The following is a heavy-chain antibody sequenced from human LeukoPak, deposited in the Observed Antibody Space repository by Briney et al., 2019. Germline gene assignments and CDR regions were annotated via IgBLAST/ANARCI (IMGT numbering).Heavy chain of an antibody. D-gene: IGHD2-15*01. CDR3: AREDCSGDGCYSFDY. Sequence: PSETLSLTCTVSGGSISSYYWSWIRQPPGKGLEWIGYIYYSGSTNYNPSLKSRVTISVDTSENQFSLKLSSVTAADTAVYYCAREDCSGDGCYSFDYWGQGTLVTVFS. J-gene: IGHJ4*02. CDR2: IYYSGST. V-gene: IGHV4-59*01. CDR1: GGSISSYY.